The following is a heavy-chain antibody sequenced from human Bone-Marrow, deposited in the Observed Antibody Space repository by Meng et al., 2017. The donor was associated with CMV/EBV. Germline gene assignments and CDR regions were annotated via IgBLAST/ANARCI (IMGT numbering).Heavy chain of an antibody. CDR1: GYTFTGYY. CDR2: INPNSGGT. Sequence: ASVKVSCKASGYTFTGYYMHWVRQAPGQGLEWMGWINPNSGGTNYAQKFQGRVTMTRDTSISTAYMELSRLRSDDTAVYYCARKEYCSGGSCYSGIDDWGQGTLVNVSS. D-gene: IGHD2-15*01. V-gene: IGHV1-2*02. CDR3: ARKEYCSGGSCYSGIDD. J-gene: IGHJ4*01.